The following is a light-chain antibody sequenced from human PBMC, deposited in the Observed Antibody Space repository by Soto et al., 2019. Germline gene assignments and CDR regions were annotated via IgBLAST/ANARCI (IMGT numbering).Light chain of an antibody. V-gene: IGKV3-15*01. Sequence: ELVMTQYPDTLPVSPGERATISCSASQRLGSNLAWYQQKPGQAPRLLIYGASTRSTGIPARFSGSGSGTEFTLTISSLQSEDFADYYCQQYNNWPPSPFGQGTKLEIK. J-gene: IGKJ2*01. CDR3: QQYNNWPPSP. CDR1: QRLGSN. CDR2: GAS.